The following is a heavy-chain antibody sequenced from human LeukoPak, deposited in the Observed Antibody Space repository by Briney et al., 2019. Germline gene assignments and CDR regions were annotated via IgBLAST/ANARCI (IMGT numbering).Heavy chain of an antibody. CDR1: GFTFSSYG. J-gene: IGHJ4*02. CDR2: ISYDGSSK. Sequence: PGGSLRLSCAASGFTFSSYGMHWVRQAPGKGLEWVAVISYDGSSKYYADSVKGRFTISRDNSKNTLYLQMNSLRAEDTAVYYCAKDGGSGAYLIVFFDYWGQGTLVTVSS. D-gene: IGHD1-26*01. CDR3: AKDGGSGAYLIVFFDY. V-gene: IGHV3-30*18.